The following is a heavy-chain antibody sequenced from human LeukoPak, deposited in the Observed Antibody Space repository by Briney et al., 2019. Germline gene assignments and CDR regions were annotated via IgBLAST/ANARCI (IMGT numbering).Heavy chain of an antibody. V-gene: IGHV4-34*01. D-gene: IGHD3-3*01. Sequence: PSETLSLTCAVYGGSFSGYYWSWIRQPPGKGLEWIGEVCHSGSTKYNPSLKSHVTISVDTSKNQFSLKLSSVTAADTAVYYCASGRTSITIFGVVSFMDVWGKGTTVTVSS. CDR1: GGSFSGYY. J-gene: IGHJ6*03. CDR2: VCHSGST. CDR3: ASGRTSITIFGVVSFMDV.